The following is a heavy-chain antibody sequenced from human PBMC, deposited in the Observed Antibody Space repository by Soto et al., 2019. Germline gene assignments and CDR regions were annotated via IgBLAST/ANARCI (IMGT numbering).Heavy chain of an antibody. CDR2: INHSGST. J-gene: IGHJ6*02. CDR1: GGSFSGYF. Sequence: PSDTLSLTCAVYGGSFSGYFWNWVRQPPGKGLEWIGEINHSGSTKYNPSLKSRVTLSVDTSKNQFSLRVFSVTAADTAVYYCARDLSGYYYGMDVWGQGTTVTVSS. V-gene: IGHV4-34*01. CDR3: ARDLSGYYYGMDV.